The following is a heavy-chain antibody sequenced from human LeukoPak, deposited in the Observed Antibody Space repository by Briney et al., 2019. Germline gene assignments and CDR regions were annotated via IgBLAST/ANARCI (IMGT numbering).Heavy chain of an antibody. Sequence: GGSLRLSCAASVFAFSSYGMHWVRRAPGTGQGWVALLWDDGSNKYYADSVKGRFTISRDSSRNTLYLEMSSLRAEDTAVYFCARERTLYVSGSGYGMDVWGQGTTVTVSS. V-gene: IGHV3-33*01. D-gene: IGHD3-10*01. CDR2: LWDDGSNK. J-gene: IGHJ6*02. CDR1: VFAFSSYG. CDR3: ARERTLYVSGSGYGMDV.